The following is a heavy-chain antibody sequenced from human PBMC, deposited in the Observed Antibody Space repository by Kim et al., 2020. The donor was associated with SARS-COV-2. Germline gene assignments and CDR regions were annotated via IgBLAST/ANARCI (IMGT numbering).Heavy chain of an antibody. V-gene: IGHV4-34*01. CDR3: ARSLYHFPSSSWVRFDP. J-gene: IGHJ5*02. Sequence: SETLSLTCAVYGGSFSGYYWSWIRQPPGKGLEWIGDIYHSGTTKYNPSLKSRVTISVDTSKNQFSLKLSSVTAADTAVYYCARSLYHFPSSSWVRFDPWGQRTLVTVS. D-gene: IGHD6-13*01. CDR1: GGSFSGYY. CDR2: IYHSGTT.